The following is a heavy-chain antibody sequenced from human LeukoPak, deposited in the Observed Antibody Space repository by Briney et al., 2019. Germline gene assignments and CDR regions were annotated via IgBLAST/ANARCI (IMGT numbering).Heavy chain of an antibody. J-gene: IGHJ5*02. D-gene: IGHD6-19*01. Sequence: SETLSLTCAVYGGSFSGYYWSWIRQPPGKGLEWIGEINHSGSTNYNPPLKSRVTISVDTSKNQFSLKLSSVTAADTAVYYCARDPSGYSSGWYGWFDPWGQGTLVTVSS. V-gene: IGHV4-34*01. CDR2: INHSGST. CDR1: GGSFSGYY. CDR3: ARDPSGYSSGWYGWFDP.